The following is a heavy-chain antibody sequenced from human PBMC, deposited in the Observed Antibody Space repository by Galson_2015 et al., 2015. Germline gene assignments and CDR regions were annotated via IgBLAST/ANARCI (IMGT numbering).Heavy chain of an antibody. CDR1: GFTFSNAW. V-gene: IGHV3-15*01. D-gene: IGHD3-16*01. CDR3: STGGYYFDY. Sequence: SLRLSCAASGFTFSNAWMNWVRQTPGKGLEWVGRIKSKVDGGTTDYPAPVKGRLTVSRNDSKNTVYLQINSLKTEDTAVYYCSTGGYYFDYWGQGTLVTVSS. J-gene: IGHJ4*02. CDR2: IKSKVDGGTT.